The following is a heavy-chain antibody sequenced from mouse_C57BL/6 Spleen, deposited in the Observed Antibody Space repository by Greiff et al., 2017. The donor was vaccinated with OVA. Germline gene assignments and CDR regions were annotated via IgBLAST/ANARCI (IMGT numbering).Heavy chain of an antibody. CDR2: ISSGSSTI. CDR3: ARGRYWDFDV. CDR1: GFTFSDYG. Sequence: EVKLVESGGGLVKPGGSLKLSCAASGFTFSDYGMHWVRQAPEKGLEWVAYISSGSSTIYYADTVKGRFTISRDNAKNTLFLQMTSLRSEDTAMYYCARGRYWDFDVWGTGTTVTVSS. J-gene: IGHJ1*03. V-gene: IGHV5-17*01.